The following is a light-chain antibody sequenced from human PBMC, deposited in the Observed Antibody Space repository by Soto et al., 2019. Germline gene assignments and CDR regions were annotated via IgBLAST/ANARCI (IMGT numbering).Light chain of an antibody. J-gene: IGLJ1*01. Sequence: QAVLTQPASVSGSPGQSITISCSGTSSDVGGYNYVSWYQQHPDKAPKLIIYEVSNRPSGVSNRFSGSKSGNTASLTISGLQAEDEAEYYCSSYTSSSTPYVFGIGTKVTVL. V-gene: IGLV2-14*01. CDR3: SSYTSSSTPYV. CDR1: SSDVGGYNY. CDR2: EVS.